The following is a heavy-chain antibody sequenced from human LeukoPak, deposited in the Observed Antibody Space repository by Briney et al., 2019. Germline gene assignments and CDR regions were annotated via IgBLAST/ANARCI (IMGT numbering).Heavy chain of an antibody. D-gene: IGHD5-12*01. CDR2: IYYSGST. J-gene: IGHJ4*02. Sequence: PSETLSLTCTVSGGSISSYYWSWIRQPPGKGLQWIGYIYYSGSTYYNPSLKSRVTISVDTSKNQFSLKLSSVTAADTAVYYCARGRMATITSWGQGTLVTVSS. CDR1: GGSISSYY. CDR3: ARGRMATITS. V-gene: IGHV4-59*12.